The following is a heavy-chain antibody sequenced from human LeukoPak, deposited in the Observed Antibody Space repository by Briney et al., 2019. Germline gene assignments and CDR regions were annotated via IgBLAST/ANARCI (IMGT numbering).Heavy chain of an antibody. V-gene: IGHV4-31*03. CDR1: GGSISSGGYY. D-gene: IGHD1-26*01. CDR3: AREASGSYSGFDY. CDR2: IYYSGST. Sequence: SQTLSLTCTVSGGSISSGGYYWSWLRQHPGKGLEWIGYIYYSGSTYYNPSLKSRVTISVDTSKNQFSLKLSSVTAADTAVYYCAREASGSYSGFDYWGQGTLVTVSS. J-gene: IGHJ4*02.